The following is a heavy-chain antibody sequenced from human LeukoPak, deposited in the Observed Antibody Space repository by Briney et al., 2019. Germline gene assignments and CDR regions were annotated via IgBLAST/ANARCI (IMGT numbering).Heavy chain of an antibody. CDR2: MYYSGST. CDR3: VRSSTYHLFDD. D-gene: IGHD2-15*01. Sequence: SETLSLTCGVSGGSISSYYCSWIRQPPGKRLEWIGYMYYSGSTNYNPSLKSRVTISVDTSKNQFSLKLSSVTAADTAVYYCVRSSTYHLFDDWGQGTLATVSS. J-gene: IGHJ4*02. CDR1: GGSISSYY. V-gene: IGHV4-59*08.